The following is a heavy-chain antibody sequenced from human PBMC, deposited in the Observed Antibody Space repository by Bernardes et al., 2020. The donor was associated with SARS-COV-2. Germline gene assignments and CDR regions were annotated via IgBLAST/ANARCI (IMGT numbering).Heavy chain of an antibody. Sequence: SLVLSCAGSGFDFSDSWMTWVRQAPGKGLEWVANIKRDGSETYYVDSVKGRFTISRDNAKNLVFLQMNSLRAEDTAVFYCARSAGMDVWGQGTMVTVSS. V-gene: IGHV3-7*03. CDR3: ARSAGMDV. CDR2: IKRDGSET. CDR1: GFDFSDSW. J-gene: IGHJ6*02.